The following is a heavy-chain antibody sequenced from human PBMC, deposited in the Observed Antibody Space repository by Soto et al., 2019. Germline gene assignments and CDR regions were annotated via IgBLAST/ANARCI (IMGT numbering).Heavy chain of an antibody. Sequence: SLRLSCSASSFTCSSYGMHWVLHPPFKLLELVSVIWYDVSNKYYADSVKGRFTISRDNSKNTLYLQMNSLRAEDTAVYYCARDGLYSSSWYTYYYYGMGVWGQGTTVTVSS. V-gene: IGHV3-33*08. CDR3: ARDGLYSSSWYTYYYYGMGV. J-gene: IGHJ6*02. CDR2: IWYDVSNK. CDR1: SFTCSSYG. D-gene: IGHD6-13*01.